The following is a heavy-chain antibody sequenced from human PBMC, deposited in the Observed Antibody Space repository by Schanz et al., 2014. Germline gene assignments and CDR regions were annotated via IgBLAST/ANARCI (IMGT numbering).Heavy chain of an antibody. V-gene: IGHV3-30*09. CDR3: ARDKGGLIPFDY. J-gene: IGHJ4*02. D-gene: IGHD2-15*01. CDR2: ITYDGSNK. Sequence: VQLVESGGGLVQPGGSLRLSCAASGFTFSRHAMHWVRQAAGKGLEWVAAITYDGSNKYYAESVKGRFAISRDNAKNSLYLQMNSLRAEDTAVYYCARDKGGLIPFDYWGQGTLVAVSS. CDR1: GFTFSRHA.